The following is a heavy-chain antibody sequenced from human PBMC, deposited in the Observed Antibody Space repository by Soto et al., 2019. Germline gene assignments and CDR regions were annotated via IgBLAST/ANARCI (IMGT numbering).Heavy chain of an antibody. D-gene: IGHD6-13*01. CDR3: ATKAAAAQGSFDY. J-gene: IGHJ4*02. V-gene: IGHV4-4*02. Sequence: QVQLQESGPGLVKPSGTLSLTCAVSGGSISSNNWWSWVRQPPGKGLEWIGEIYDTGSTNYNPSLKSRVPVSVDKSRNQFSLKVSSVTAADTAVYYCATKAAAAQGSFDYWGQGTLVTVSS. CDR2: IYDTGST. CDR1: GGSISSNNW.